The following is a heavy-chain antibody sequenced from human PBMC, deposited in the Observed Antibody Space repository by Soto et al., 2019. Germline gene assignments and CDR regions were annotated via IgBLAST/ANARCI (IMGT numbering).Heavy chain of an antibody. V-gene: IGHV4-30-4*01. CDR1: GDSISTVDYF. J-gene: IGHJ5*01. Sequence: SETLSLTCSVSGDSISTVDYFWAWIRQPPGQALEYIGYIYKSATTYYNPSFEGRVAISLDTSKSHFSLNVTSVTAADTAVYFCARGRYCLTGRCFPNWFDSWGQGTLVTVSS. CDR2: IYKSATT. CDR3: ARGRYCLTGRCFPNWFDS. D-gene: IGHD2-15*01.